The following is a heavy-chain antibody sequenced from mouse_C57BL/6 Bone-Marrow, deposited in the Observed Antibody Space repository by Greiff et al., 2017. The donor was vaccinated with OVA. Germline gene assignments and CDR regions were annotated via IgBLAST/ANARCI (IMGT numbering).Heavy chain of an antibody. J-gene: IGHJ4*01. CDR2: ISDGRSYT. CDR1: GFTFSSYA. V-gene: IGHV5-4*01. Sequence: EVKLVESGGGLLKPGGSLKLSCAASGFTFSSYAMSWVRQTPDKRLDWVATISDGRSYTYYPHYVKGRFTISRDNAKNNRYLQMSQLKSEYTAKYYCAREDTTVVGYDMDYWGQGTSGTVAS. CDR3: AREDTTVVGYDMDY. D-gene: IGHD1-1*01.